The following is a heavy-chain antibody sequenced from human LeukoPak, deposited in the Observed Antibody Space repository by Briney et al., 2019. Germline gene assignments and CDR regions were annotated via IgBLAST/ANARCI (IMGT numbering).Heavy chain of an antibody. CDR3: AKDMIVLGFVSDFGY. J-gene: IGHJ4*02. CDR2: IRNSGSGT. Sequence: GGSLRLSCAASGFTFSTYTMSWVRQAPGKGLEWVSTIRNSGSGTYYADSVKGRFTISRDDSRNTLYLQMNSLRAEDTAVYYCAKDMIVLGFVSDFGYWGQGTLVTVSS. CDR1: GFTFSTYT. V-gene: IGHV3-23*01. D-gene: IGHD3-22*01.